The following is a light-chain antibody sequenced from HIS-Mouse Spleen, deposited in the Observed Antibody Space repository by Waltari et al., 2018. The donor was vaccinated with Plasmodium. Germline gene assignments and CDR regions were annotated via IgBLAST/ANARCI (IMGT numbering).Light chain of an antibody. J-gene: IGLJ2*01. CDR3: QAWDSSTVV. Sequence: SYELTQPPSVSVSPGQTASITCSGDKLGDKYACWYQQKPGQSPVLVNYQYSKRPSGIPERFSGSNSGNTATLTISGNQAMYEADYYCQAWDSSTVVFGGGTKLTVL. CDR2: QYS. CDR1: KLGDKY. V-gene: IGLV3-1*01.